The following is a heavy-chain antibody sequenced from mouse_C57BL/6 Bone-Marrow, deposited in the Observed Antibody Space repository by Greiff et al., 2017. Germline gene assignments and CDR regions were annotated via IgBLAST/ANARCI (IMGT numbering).Heavy chain of an antibody. CDR2: IDPETGGT. CDR1: GYTFTDYE. J-gene: IGHJ2*01. D-gene: IGHD1-1*01. Sequence: QVQLQQSGAELVRPGASVTLSCKASGYTFTDYEMHWVKQTPVHGLEWIGAIDPETGGTAYNQKFKGKAILTADKSSSTAYMELRSLTSEDSAVYYYTRGFYYGSSYGYFDYWGQGTTLTVSS. CDR3: TRGFYYGSSYGYFDY. V-gene: IGHV1-15*01.